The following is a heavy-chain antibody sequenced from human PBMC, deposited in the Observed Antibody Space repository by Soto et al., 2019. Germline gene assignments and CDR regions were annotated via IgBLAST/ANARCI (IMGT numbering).Heavy chain of an antibody. D-gene: IGHD1-1*01. Sequence: QVQLQESGPGLVKPSETLSLTCTVSGGSISSYYWSWIRQPAGKGLEWIGRIYTSGSTNYNPSLKGRVTMSVDTSKNQFSLKLSSVTAADTAVYYCASTTGTSRKYYGMDVWGQGTTVTVSS. CDR2: IYTSGST. J-gene: IGHJ6*02. CDR3: ASTTGTSRKYYGMDV. V-gene: IGHV4-4*07. CDR1: GGSISSYY.